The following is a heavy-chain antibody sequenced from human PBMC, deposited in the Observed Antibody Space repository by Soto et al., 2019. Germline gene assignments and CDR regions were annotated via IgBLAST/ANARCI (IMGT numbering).Heavy chain of an antibody. V-gene: IGHV3-30-3*01. J-gene: IGHJ6*02. D-gene: IGHD2-2*01. CDR1: GFTFSRFD. CDR2: ISHDGTKK. Sequence: QVQVVESGGAVVQPGRSLRLSCAVSGFTFSRFDDHWVRQAPGKGLEWVAVISHDGTKKYYADSVKGRFTISRDTSKNTVDLQMTGLRTEDTAVYYCALEASARAVLDVWGQGTMVTVSS. CDR3: ALEASARAVLDV.